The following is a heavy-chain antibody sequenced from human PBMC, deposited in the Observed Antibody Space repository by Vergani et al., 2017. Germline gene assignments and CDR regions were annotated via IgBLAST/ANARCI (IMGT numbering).Heavy chain of an antibody. Sequence: EVQLLESGGGLVQPGGSLRLSCAASGFTFSNSAVSWVRQAPGRGLAWVSSISGPGLSTYYADSVKGRFSISRDNSKNTVFLQMHSLRAEDPATYYCVKDAGSYENFFDSWGQGTLVTVSS. CDR3: VKDAGSYENFFDS. V-gene: IGHV3-23*01. D-gene: IGHD1-26*01. J-gene: IGHJ4*02. CDR2: ISGPGLST. CDR1: GFTFSNSA.